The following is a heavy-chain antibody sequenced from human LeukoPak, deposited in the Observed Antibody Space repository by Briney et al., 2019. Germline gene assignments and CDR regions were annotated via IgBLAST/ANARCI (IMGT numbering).Heavy chain of an antibody. CDR3: ARDRRGSSSWYKGTNAFDI. D-gene: IGHD6-13*01. CDR2: IYYSGST. Sequence: SETLSLTCTVSGGSISSGGYYWSWIRQHPGKGLEWIGYIYYSGSTYYNPSLKSRVTMSVDTSKNQFSLKLSSVTAADTAVYYCARDRRGSSSWYKGTNAFDIWGQGTMVTVSS. V-gene: IGHV4-31*03. J-gene: IGHJ3*02. CDR1: GGSISSGGYY.